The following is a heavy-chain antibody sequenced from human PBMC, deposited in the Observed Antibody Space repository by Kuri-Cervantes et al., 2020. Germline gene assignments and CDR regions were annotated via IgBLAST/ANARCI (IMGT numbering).Heavy chain of an antibody. CDR2: ISNSGGST. CDR1: GFTFSSYS. CDR3: AKSTSWSYDAVDI. D-gene: IGHD6-13*01. V-gene: IGHV3-23*01. Sequence: GGSLRLACAASGFTFSSYSMSWVRQAPGKGVEWVSAISNSGGSTYYADSVKGRFTIARDNSKNSLCLQMNSLRAEDTAVYYCAKSTSWSYDAVDIWGQGTMVTVSS. J-gene: IGHJ3*02.